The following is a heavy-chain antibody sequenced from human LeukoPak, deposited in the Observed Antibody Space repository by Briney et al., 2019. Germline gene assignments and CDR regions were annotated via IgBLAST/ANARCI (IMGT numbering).Heavy chain of an antibody. V-gene: IGHV4-34*01. D-gene: IGHD3-10*01. Sequence: SETLSLTCAVYGESFSSYYWSWIRQAPRTGLEWIGEISHSGSTDYNPSLKSRVTISIHTSKKQFSLKLSSVTAADTAVYYCARERGSIVRGVITVYAFDIWGQGTMVTVSS. CDR2: ISHSGST. J-gene: IGHJ3*02. CDR1: GESFSSYY. CDR3: ARERGSIVRGVITVYAFDI.